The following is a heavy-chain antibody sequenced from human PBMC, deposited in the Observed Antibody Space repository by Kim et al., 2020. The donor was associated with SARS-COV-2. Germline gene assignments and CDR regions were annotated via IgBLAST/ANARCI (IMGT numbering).Heavy chain of an antibody. Sequence: GESLKISCKGSGYSFTSYWIGWVRQMPGKGLEWMGIIYPGDSDTRYSPSFQGQVTISADKSISTAYLQWSSLKASDTAMYYCARRGIQLWSGSDAFDIWGQGTMVTVSS. CDR1: GYSFTSYW. J-gene: IGHJ3*02. D-gene: IGHD5-18*01. V-gene: IGHV5-51*01. CDR2: IYPGDSDT. CDR3: ARRGIQLWSGSDAFDI.